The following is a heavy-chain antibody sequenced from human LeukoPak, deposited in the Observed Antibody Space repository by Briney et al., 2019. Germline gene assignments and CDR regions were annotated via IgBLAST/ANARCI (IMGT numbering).Heavy chain of an antibody. J-gene: IGHJ3*02. CDR3: AKVLVVSASSGAFDI. Sequence: GGSLRLSCAASGFTFGDYAMHWVRQAPGKGLEWVSGISWNGGVIGYGDSVRGRFTISRDNAKDSLYLEMNSLRAEDMALYFCAKVLVVSASSGAFDIWGQGTMVIVSS. CDR2: ISWNGGVI. V-gene: IGHV3-9*03. D-gene: IGHD2-15*01. CDR1: GFTFGDYA.